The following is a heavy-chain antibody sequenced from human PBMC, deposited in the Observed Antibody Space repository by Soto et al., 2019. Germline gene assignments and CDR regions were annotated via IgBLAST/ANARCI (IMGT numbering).Heavy chain of an antibody. D-gene: IGHD3-3*02. Sequence: EVELLESGGGLGQPGGSLRLSCAASGFTFSSYAMSWVRQAPGKGLEWVSAISGSGGSTYYADSVKGRFTISRDNSKNTLYLQMNSLRAEDTAVYYCAKDTLQLVYAVIDYWGQGTLVTVSS. CDR2: ISGSGGST. CDR3: AKDTLQLVYAVIDY. J-gene: IGHJ4*02. CDR1: GFTFSSYA. V-gene: IGHV3-23*01.